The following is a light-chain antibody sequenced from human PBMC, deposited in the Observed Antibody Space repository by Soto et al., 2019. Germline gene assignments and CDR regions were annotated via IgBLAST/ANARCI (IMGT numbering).Light chain of an antibody. Sequence: DIQMTQSPSSVSASVVDRVTITGRASQDISTWLAWYQQEPGKAPKLLIHKASSLQSGVPSRFSGSGSGTDFTLTISSLHPDDFATYYCQQYNSYSPTFGQGTKVDI. CDR3: QQYNSYSPT. CDR1: QDISTW. CDR2: KAS. J-gene: IGKJ1*01. V-gene: IGKV1-5*03.